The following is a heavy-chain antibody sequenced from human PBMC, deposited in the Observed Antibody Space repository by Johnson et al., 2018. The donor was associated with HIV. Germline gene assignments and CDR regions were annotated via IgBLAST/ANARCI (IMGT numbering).Heavy chain of an antibody. J-gene: IGHJ3*02. V-gene: IGHV3-53*01. Sequence: VQLVESGGGLIQLGGSLRLSCAASGFSVSSKYMSWVRQAPGQGLEWVSAISGSGISTYYTDYPTPVKGRFTISRDDSKNMLYLQMNSLKIEDTAVYYCSTGDIVVVAGAMLLPLHDAFDIWGQGTMVTVSS. CDR2: ISGSGIST. D-gene: IGHD2-15*01. CDR1: GFSVSSKY. CDR3: STGDIVVVAGAMLLPLHDAFDI.